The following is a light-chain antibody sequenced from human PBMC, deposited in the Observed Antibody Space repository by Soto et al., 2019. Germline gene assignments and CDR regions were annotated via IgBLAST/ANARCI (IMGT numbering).Light chain of an antibody. CDR2: EGS. J-gene: IGLJ1*01. CDR1: SSDVGSYNL. Sequence: QSVLTQPASVYGSPGQSITISCTGTSSDVGSYNLVSWYQQHPGKAPKLMIYEGSKRPSGVSNRFSGSKSGNTASLTISGLQAEDEADYYCCSYAGSSTYIFGIGTKVTVL. V-gene: IGLV2-23*01. CDR3: CSYAGSSTYI.